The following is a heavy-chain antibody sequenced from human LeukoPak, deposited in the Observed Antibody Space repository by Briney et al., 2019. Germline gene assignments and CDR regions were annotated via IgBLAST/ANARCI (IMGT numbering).Heavy chain of an antibody. J-gene: IGHJ4*02. CDR3: AVNYGSGSYYFDY. V-gene: IGHV1-2*04. Sequence: ASVKVSCKAPGYTFTGYYIHWVRQAPGQGLEWMGWINPNSGGTNYAQKFQGWVTMTRDTSISTAYMELSRLRSDDTAVYYCAVNYGSGSYYFDYWGQGTLVTVSS. CDR1: GYTFTGYY. CDR2: INPNSGGT. D-gene: IGHD3-10*01.